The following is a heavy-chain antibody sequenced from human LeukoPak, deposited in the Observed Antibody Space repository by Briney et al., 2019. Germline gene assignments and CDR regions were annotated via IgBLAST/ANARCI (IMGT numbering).Heavy chain of an antibody. CDR2: ISYDGSSK. J-gene: IGHJ4*02. Sequence: PGGSLRLSCAASGFTFSSYAMHWVRQAPGKGLEWVAVISYDGSSKYYADSVKGRFTISRDNSKNTLYLQMNSLRAEDTAVYYCAKTTYSSGWYIDYWGQGTLVTVSS. D-gene: IGHD6-19*01. V-gene: IGHV3-30*04. CDR3: AKTTYSSGWYIDY. CDR1: GFTFSSYA.